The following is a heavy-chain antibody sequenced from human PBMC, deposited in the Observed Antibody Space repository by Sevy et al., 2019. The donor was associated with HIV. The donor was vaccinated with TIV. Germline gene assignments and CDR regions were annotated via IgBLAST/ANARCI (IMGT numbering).Heavy chain of an antibody. Sequence: SETLSLTCTVSGGSISSSSYYWGWIRQPPGKGLEWIGSIYYSGSTYYNPSLKSRVTISVDTSKNRFSLKLSSVTAADTAVYYCARQSGGITMVRGPTPFNWGQGTLVTVSS. V-gene: IGHV4-39*01. CDR1: GGSISSSSYY. J-gene: IGHJ4*02. D-gene: IGHD3-10*01. CDR2: IYYSGST. CDR3: ARQSGGITMVRGPTPFN.